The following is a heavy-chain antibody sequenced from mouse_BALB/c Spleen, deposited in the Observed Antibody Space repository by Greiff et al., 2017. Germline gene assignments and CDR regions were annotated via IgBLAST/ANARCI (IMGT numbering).Heavy chain of an antibody. V-gene: IGHV1-69*02. J-gene: IGHJ4*01. CDR3: ARSRAMDY. CDR2: IDPSDSYT. CDR1: GYTFTSYW. Sequence: QVQLQQSGAELVKPGASVKLSCKASGYTFTSYWMHWVKQRPGQGLEWIGEIDPSDSYTNYNQKFKGKATLTVDKSSSTAYMQLSSLTSEDSAVYYCARSRAMDYWGQGTSVTVSS.